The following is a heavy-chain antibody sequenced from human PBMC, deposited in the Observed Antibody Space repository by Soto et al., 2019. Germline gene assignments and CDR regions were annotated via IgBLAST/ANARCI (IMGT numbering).Heavy chain of an antibody. V-gene: IGHV1-3*04. CDR3: ARAMPTAGYIYFDQ. CDR2: ITTGSRNT. D-gene: IGHD3-9*01. CDR1: GYTFTSYG. J-gene: IGHJ4*02. Sequence: QVDLVQCGAEVKEPGASVRISCDASGYTFTSYGIHWVRQATAQRLEWMGWITTGSRNTRYSPAFEARVTITRDTAASTADIELNSLRSEDTAVYYCARAMPTAGYIYFDQWCQGTLVTVSS.